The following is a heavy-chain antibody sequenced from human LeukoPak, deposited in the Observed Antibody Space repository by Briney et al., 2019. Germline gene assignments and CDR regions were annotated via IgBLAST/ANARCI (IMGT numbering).Heavy chain of an antibody. CDR1: GFTFRNAS. Sequence: PGGSLRLSCAASGFTFRNASISWVRQAPGKGLEWIGRIRSETDGATTDYAAPVKGRFTISRDDSKNTLYLQMNSLTIEDTAVYFCAHRDTTMVRVDYWGQGTLVTVSS. CDR2: IRSETDGATT. J-gene: IGHJ4*02. CDR3: AHRDTTMVRVDY. V-gene: IGHV3-15*01. D-gene: IGHD5-18*01.